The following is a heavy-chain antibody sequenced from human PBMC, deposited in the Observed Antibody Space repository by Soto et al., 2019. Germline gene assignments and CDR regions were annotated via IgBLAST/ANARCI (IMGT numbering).Heavy chain of an antibody. D-gene: IGHD3-10*01. CDR2: ISPMFGAA. Sequence: QVQLVQSGAEMKKPGSSVKVSCQSSGGTFNTYAMNWVRQAPGQGPEWMGDISPMFGAANYAPKFQGRVTITAEESTGTSDMQLSSVTSEDTALYFCAREVQVHTPAFVYWGQGTLVTVSS. J-gene: IGHJ4*02. CDR3: AREVQVHTPAFVY. V-gene: IGHV1-69*01. CDR1: GGTFNTYA.